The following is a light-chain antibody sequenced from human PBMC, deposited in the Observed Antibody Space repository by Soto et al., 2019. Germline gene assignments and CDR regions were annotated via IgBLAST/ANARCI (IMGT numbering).Light chain of an antibody. CDR1: QSVSSY. Sequence: EIVLTQSPATLSLSPGNRATLSCRASQSVSSYLAWYQQKTGQAPRLLIYDAYNRATSIPARFRGSGSGTDFTLTFTCLEPEDCAVYYCQQRSNWPSTVGGGTKVEIK. CDR2: DAY. J-gene: IGKJ4*01. V-gene: IGKV3-11*01. CDR3: QQRSNWPST.